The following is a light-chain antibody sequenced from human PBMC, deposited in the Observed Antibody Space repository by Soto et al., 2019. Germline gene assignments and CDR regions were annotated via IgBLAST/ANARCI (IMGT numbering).Light chain of an antibody. Sequence: EIVMTQSTATLSVSPGEKATLSCRASQSVSSNLAWFQQKPGQGPRLLIHGASTRATGIPARFSGSGSGTEFTLTISSLQSEDFAVYSCQQYNNWPRTFGQGTRVEIK. J-gene: IGKJ1*01. V-gene: IGKV3-15*01. CDR2: GAS. CDR1: QSVSSN. CDR3: QQYNNWPRT.